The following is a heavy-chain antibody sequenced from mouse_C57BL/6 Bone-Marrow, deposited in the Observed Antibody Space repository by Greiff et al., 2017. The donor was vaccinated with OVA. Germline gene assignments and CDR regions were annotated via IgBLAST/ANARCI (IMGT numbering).Heavy chain of an antibody. D-gene: IGHD1-1*01. Sequence: VQLQESGAELVRPGASVKLSCKASGYTFTDYYINWVKQRPGQGLEWIARIYPGSGNTYYNEKFKGKATLTAEKSSSTAYMQLSSLTSEDSAVYFCARLATVVDYWGQGTTLTVSS. CDR1: GYTFTDYY. J-gene: IGHJ2*01. CDR3: ARLATVVDY. V-gene: IGHV1-76*01. CDR2: IYPGSGNT.